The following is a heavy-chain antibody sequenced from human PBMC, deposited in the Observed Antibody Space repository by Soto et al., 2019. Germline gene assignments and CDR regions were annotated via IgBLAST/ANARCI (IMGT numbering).Heavy chain of an antibody. V-gene: IGHV4-34*01. D-gene: IGHD3-3*01. Sequence: SETLSLTWVVYGGSFSGHFWSWIRQPPGKGLEWIGEINHSGSANYNPSLKSRVTISVDTSKNQFSLKLTSVTAADTAVYYCAGSEVGIMIFGVPKDYWSQGTQVTVSS. J-gene: IGHJ4*02. CDR2: INHSGSA. CDR1: GGSFSGHF. CDR3: AGSEVGIMIFGVPKDY.